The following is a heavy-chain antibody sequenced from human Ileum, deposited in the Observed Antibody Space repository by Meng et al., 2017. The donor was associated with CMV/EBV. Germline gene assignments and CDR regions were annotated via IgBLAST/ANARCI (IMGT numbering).Heavy chain of an antibody. J-gene: IGHJ4*02. Sequence: SCKASGDSFTSNNLIWVRQAPGQGPEWMGWINTNTGKPTYARDFTGRFVFSLETSVSTAYLQISNLKAEDTAVYYCARDGLNERFFDYWGQGTLVTVSS. CDR1: GDSFTSNN. D-gene: IGHD1-1*01. CDR2: INTNTGKP. CDR3: ARDGLNERFFDY. V-gene: IGHV7-4-1*02.